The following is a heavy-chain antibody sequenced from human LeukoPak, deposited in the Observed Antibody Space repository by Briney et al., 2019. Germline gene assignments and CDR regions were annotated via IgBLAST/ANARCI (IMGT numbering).Heavy chain of an antibody. D-gene: IGHD5-12*01. J-gene: IGHJ4*02. CDR3: ARHETQRGMATILIDY. V-gene: IGHV4-31*03. Sequence: SETLSLTCTVSGGSISSGGYYWSWIRQHPGKGLEWIGYIYYSGSTYYNPSLKSRVTISVDTSKNQFSLKLSSVTAADTAVYYCARHETQRGMATILIDYWGQGTLVTVSS. CDR1: GGSISSGGYY. CDR2: IYYSGST.